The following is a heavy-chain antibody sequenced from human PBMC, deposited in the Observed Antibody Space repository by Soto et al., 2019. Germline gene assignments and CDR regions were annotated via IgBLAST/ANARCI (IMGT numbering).Heavy chain of an antibody. J-gene: IGHJ4*02. CDR1: GFTFSSYG. CDR2: IWYDGSNK. Sequence: GGSLRLSCAASGFTFSSYGMHWVRQAPGKGLEWVAVIWYDGSNKYYADSVKGRFTISRDNSKNTLYLQMNSLRAEDTAVYYCARAQYSSGWYGPIDYWGQGTLVTVSS. CDR3: ARAQYSSGWYGPIDY. D-gene: IGHD6-19*01. V-gene: IGHV3-33*01.